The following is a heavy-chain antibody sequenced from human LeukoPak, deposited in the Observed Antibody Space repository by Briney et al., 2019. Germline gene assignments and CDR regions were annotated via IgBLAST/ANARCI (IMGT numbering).Heavy chain of an antibody. CDR2: IRSKAYGGTT. CDR1: GFTFGDYA. Sequence: GRSLRLSCTASGFTFGDYAMSWFRQAPGKGLEWVGFIRSKAYGGTTEYAASVKGRFTISRDNSKNTLSLQMNSLRAEDTAVYYCARGRLAAAGTREGMDVWGQGTTVTVSS. V-gene: IGHV3-49*03. J-gene: IGHJ6*02. CDR3: ARGRLAAAGTREGMDV. D-gene: IGHD6-13*01.